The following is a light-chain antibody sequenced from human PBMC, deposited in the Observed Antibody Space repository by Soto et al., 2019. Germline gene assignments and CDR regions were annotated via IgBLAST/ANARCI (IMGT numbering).Light chain of an antibody. CDR2: DVS. CDR3: SSYTSSSTV. CDR1: SSDVGGYNY. J-gene: IGLJ2*01. Sequence: QSVLTQPASVSGSPGQSITISCTGTSSDVGGYNYVSWYQQHPGKAPKLMIYDVSNRPSGVSNRFSGSKSGNTASLTISGLQAEAEADYYCSSYTSSSTVFGGGTKLTVL. V-gene: IGLV2-14*01.